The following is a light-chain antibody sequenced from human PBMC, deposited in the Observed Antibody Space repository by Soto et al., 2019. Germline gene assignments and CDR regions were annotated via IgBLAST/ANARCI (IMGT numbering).Light chain of an antibody. CDR2: KAS. J-gene: IGKJ1*01. Sequence: LSAYVEDRVVITCRASQSISNHLNWYQQKPGKAPKLLIYKASTLKSGVPSRFSVSGSGTEFTLTISSLQPDDFATYYCQHYNSYSEAFGQGTKVDIK. CDR1: QSISNH. CDR3: QHYNSYSEA. V-gene: IGKV1-5*03.